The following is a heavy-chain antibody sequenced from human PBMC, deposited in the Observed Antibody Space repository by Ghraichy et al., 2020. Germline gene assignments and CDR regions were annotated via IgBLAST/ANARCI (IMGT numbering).Heavy chain of an antibody. CDR2: MRSDGTTR. D-gene: IGHD6-19*01. J-gene: IGHJ4*02. Sequence: GGSLRLSCTASGFIFSNFGMHWVRQAPGMGLEWVAFMRSDGTTRYYADSVKGRSTISRDTAKNTLYLQMNSLTAEDTGVYYCAKDSGWYVPHSDYWGQGTLVAVSS. V-gene: IGHV3-30*02. CDR1: GFIFSNFG. CDR3: AKDSGWYVPHSDY.